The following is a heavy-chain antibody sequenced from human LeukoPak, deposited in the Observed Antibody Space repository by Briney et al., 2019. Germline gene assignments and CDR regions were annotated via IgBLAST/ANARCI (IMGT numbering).Heavy chain of an antibody. J-gene: IGHJ5*02. Sequence: PSETLSLTCAVYGGSFSGYYWSWIRQPPGKGLGWIGEINHSGSTNYNPSLKSRVTISVATSKNQFSLKLSSVTAADTAVYYCARYPIGTTRWNNWFDPWGQGTLVTVSS. CDR1: GGSFSGYY. D-gene: IGHD1-7*01. V-gene: IGHV4-34*01. CDR3: ARYPIGTTRWNNWFDP. CDR2: INHSGST.